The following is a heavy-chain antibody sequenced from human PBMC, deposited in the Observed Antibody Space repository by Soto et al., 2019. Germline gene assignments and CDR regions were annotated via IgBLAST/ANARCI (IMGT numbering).Heavy chain of an antibody. Sequence: ASVKVSCKASGYTFTSYGISWVRQAPGQGLERMGWISAYNGNTNYAQKLQGRVTMTTDTSTSTAYMELRSLRSDDTAVYYCARDQNSGIAAAGTSKNYYYYYGMDVWGQGTTVTVSS. J-gene: IGHJ6*02. D-gene: IGHD6-13*01. CDR3: ARDQNSGIAAAGTSKNYYYYYGMDV. V-gene: IGHV1-18*01. CDR1: GYTFTSYG. CDR2: ISAYNGNT.